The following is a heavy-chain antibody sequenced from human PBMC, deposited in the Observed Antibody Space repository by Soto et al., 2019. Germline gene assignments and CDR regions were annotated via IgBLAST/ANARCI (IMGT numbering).Heavy chain of an antibody. Sequence: XGSLRLSCAASGFTFSTHAMSWVRQAPGKGLEWVSSISSGGTTTFYAASVEGRFTISRDKSKNTLYLQMNSLRADDTAVYFCAKEGGSIGGWFGRKFDYWGQGPQVTVSS. CDR2: ISSGGTTT. D-gene: IGHD3-16*01. V-gene: IGHV3-23*01. CDR1: GFTFSTHA. J-gene: IGHJ4*02. CDR3: AKEGGSIGGWFGRKFDY.